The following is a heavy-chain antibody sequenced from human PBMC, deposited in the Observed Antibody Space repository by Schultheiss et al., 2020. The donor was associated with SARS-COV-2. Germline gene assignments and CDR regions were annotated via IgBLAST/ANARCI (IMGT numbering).Heavy chain of an antibody. CDR2: ISSSSSYI. V-gene: IGHV3-21*01. J-gene: IGHJ4*02. CDR3: ASVATVTTDY. D-gene: IGHD4-17*01. CDR1: GFSFDDYA. Sequence: GESLKISCVASGFSFDDYAIHWVRQAPGKGLEWVSGISSSSSYIYYADSVKGRFTISRDNAKNSLYLQMNSLRAEDTAVYYCASVATVTTDYWGQGTLVTVSS.